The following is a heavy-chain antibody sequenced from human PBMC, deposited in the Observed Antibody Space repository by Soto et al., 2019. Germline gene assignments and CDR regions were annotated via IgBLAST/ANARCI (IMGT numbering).Heavy chain of an antibody. CDR1: GFTFDDYT. CDR2: ISWDGGST. CDR3: AKDTGSALLGYFQH. D-gene: IGHD6-19*01. J-gene: IGHJ1*01. Sequence: PGGSLRLSCAASGFTFDDYTMHWVRQAPGKGLEWVSLISWDGGSTYYADSVKGRFTISRDNSKNSLYLQMNSLRTEDTALYYCAKDTGSALLGYFQHWGQGTLVTVSS. V-gene: IGHV3-43*01.